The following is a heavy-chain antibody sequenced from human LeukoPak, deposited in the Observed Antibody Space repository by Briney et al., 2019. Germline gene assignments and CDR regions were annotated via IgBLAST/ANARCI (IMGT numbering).Heavy chain of an antibody. D-gene: IGHD2-2*01. CDR1: GGSISSSSYY. CDR2: IYYSGST. V-gene: IGHV4-39*01. Sequence: SETLSLTCTVSGGSISSSSYYWGWIRQPPGKGLEWIGSIYYSGSTYYNPSLKSRVTISVDTSKNQFSLKLSSVTAADTAVYYCACSLRSTAAWKPWGQGTLVTVSS. CDR3: ACSLRSTAAWKP. J-gene: IGHJ5*02.